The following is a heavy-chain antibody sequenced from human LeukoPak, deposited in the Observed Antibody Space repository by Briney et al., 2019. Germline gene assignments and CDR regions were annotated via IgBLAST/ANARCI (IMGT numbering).Heavy chain of an antibody. CDR3: ARSASGGYYTNWFDP. D-gene: IGHD3-22*01. V-gene: IGHV4-59*08. CDR1: GDSFSYLY. CDR2: IYNSGST. Sequence: SETLSLTCTVSGDSFSYLYWSWIRQPPGKGLEWIGYIYNSGSTSYNPSLKSRVTMSVDTSKNQFSLKLSSVTAADTAVYYCARSASGGYYTNWFDPWGQGTLVTVSS. J-gene: IGHJ5*02.